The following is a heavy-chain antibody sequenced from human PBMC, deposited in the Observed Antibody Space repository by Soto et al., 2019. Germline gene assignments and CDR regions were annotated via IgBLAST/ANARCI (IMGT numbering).Heavy chain of an antibody. D-gene: IGHD6-25*01. CDR1: GGSISSYY. V-gene: IGHV4-59*01. Sequence: SETLSLTCTVSGGSISSYYWSWIRQPPGKGLEWIGYIYYSGSTNYNPSLKSRVTISVDTSKNQFSLKLSSVTAADTAVYYCARPHGGSSGWDNWFDPYYFDYWGQGTLVTVSS. CDR3: ARPHGGSSGWDNWFDPYYFDY. J-gene: IGHJ4*02. CDR2: IYYSGST.